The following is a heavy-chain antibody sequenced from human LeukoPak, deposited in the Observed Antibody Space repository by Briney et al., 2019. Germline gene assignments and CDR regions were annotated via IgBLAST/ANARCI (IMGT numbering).Heavy chain of an antibody. Sequence: SETLSLTCTVSGGSISSGGYYWSWIRQPPGKGLEWVGYIYHSGSTYYNPSLKSRVTISVDRSKNQFSLKLSSVTAADPAVYYCARPHEYSYGPGDYYYYMDVWGKGTTDPVSS. CDR1: GGSISSGGYY. J-gene: IGHJ6*03. CDR3: ARPHEYSYGPGDYYYYMDV. CDR2: IYHSGST. V-gene: IGHV4-30-2*01. D-gene: IGHD5-18*01.